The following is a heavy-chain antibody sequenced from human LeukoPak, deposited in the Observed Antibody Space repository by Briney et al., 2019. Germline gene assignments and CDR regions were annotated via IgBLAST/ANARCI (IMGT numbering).Heavy chain of an antibody. D-gene: IGHD6-19*01. CDR2: ISGYGDPT. J-gene: IGHJ4*02. CDR1: GFTFFNYA. Sequence: GGSLRLSCEASGFTFFNYAMNWVRQAPGKGLEWVSGISGYGDPTYYADSVKGRFTISRDNSKNTLYLQMNSLRAEDTALYYCAKPRLGYSSGWPFDYWGQGTLVTVPS. V-gene: IGHV3-23*01. CDR3: AKPRLGYSSGWPFDY.